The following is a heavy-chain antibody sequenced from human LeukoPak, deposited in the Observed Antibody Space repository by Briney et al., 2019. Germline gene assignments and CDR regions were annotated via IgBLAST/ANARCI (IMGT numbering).Heavy chain of an antibody. CDR2: INPNTGGT. Sequence: PGASVTVSCKTSGYTFTGYYMHWVRQAPGQGLEWMGWINPNTGGTNYAQKFQGRVTMTSDTSISTAYMELSSLKSDDTAMYYCARAPMIVVIFPPRLDFWGQGTLVTVSS. CDR3: ARAPMIVVIFPPRLDF. D-gene: IGHD3-22*01. V-gene: IGHV1-2*02. CDR1: GYTFTGYY. J-gene: IGHJ4*02.